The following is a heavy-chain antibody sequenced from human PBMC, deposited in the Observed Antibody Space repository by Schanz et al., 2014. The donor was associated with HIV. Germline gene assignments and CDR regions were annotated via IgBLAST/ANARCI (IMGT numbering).Heavy chain of an antibody. V-gene: IGHV1-2*02. D-gene: IGHD1-26*01. CDR1: GNIFNSDY. J-gene: IGHJ3*02. CDR2: INPKSGDT. Sequence: QVQLGQSGAEVKKPGASVRVSCKAPGNIFNSDYLHWVRQAPGHGLEWIGWINPKSGDTNYAQKFQGRVTMTRDXXXSVVYMELSRLRXXXXXVYYCARGIVGATPAFDIWGQGTMVTVSS. CDR3: ARGIVGATPAFDI.